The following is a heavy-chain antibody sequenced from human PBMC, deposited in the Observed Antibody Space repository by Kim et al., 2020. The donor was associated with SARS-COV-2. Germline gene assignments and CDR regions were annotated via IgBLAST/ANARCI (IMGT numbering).Heavy chain of an antibody. J-gene: IGHJ6*02. D-gene: IGHD3-3*01. Sequence: GGSLRLSCAASGFTFSSYGMHWVRQAPGKGLEWVAVISYDGSNKYYADSVKGRFTISRDNSKNTLYLQMNSLRAEDTAVYYCAKDFNDFWSGYDYYGMDVWGQGTSVTV. CDR3: AKDFNDFWSGYDYYGMDV. CDR1: GFTFSSYG. V-gene: IGHV3-30*18. CDR2: ISYDGSNK.